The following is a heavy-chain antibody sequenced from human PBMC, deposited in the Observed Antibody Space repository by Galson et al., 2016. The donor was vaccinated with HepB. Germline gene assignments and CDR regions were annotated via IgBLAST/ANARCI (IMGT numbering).Heavy chain of an antibody. J-gene: IGHJ4*02. Sequence: SLRLSCAVSGFTFSYYAFHWVRQAPGRGLEWVAGISYDGSSKCYADSVKGRFTISRDDSRSTLFLQMNSLRTEDTAVYYCARRTGYWNFDYWGQGTLVTVSS. CDR3: ARRTGYWNFDY. D-gene: IGHD3/OR15-3a*01. CDR1: GFTFSYYA. V-gene: IGHV3-30-3*01. CDR2: ISYDGSSK.